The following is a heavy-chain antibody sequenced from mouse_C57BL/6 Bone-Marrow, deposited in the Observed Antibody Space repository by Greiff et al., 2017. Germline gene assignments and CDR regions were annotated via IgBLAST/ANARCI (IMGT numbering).Heavy chain of an antibody. V-gene: IGHV5-12*01. CDR2: ISNGGGST. CDR1: GFTFRDYY. Sequence: EVMLVESGGGLVQPGGSLKLSCAASGFTFRDYYMYLVRQTPEKRLEWVAYISNGGGSTYYPDTVKGRFTISRDNAKNTLYLQMSRLKSEDTAMYYCARQRGLLRWNAMDYWGQGTSVTVSS. D-gene: IGHD1-1*01. J-gene: IGHJ4*01. CDR3: ARQRGLLRWNAMDY.